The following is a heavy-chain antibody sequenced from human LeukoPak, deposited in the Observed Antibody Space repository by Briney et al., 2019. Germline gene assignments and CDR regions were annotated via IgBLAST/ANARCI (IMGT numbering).Heavy chain of an antibody. D-gene: IGHD3-22*01. CDR1: GFTFSSYG. CDR3: AKVLRITMIVVVKTNAFDI. J-gene: IGHJ4*02. V-gene: IGHV3-23*01. Sequence: GGSLRLSCAASGFTFSSYGMSWVRQAPGKGLEWVSAISGSGGSTYYADSVKGRFTISRDNSKNTLYLQMNSLRAEDTAVYYCAKVLRITMIVVVKTNAFDIWGQGTLVTVSS. CDR2: ISGSGGST.